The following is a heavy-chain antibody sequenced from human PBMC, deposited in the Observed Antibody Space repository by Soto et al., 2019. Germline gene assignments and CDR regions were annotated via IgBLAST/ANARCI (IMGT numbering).Heavy chain of an antibody. D-gene: IGHD3-10*01. CDR2: ISGSGGST. J-gene: IGHJ4*02. CDR3: AKGTGLNRIWPCFDS. Sequence: HPGGSLRLSCAASGFTFSSYAMSWVRQAPGKGLEWVSAISGSGGSTYYADSVKGRFTISRDNSKNTLYLQMNSLRAEDTAVYYCAKGTGLNRIWPCFDSWGQGTLVTVSS. CDR1: GFTFSSYA. V-gene: IGHV3-23*01.